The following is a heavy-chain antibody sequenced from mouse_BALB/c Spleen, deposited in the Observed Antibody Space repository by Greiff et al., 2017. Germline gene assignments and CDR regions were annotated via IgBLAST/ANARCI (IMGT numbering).Heavy chain of an antibody. V-gene: IGHV1-54*01. J-gene: IGHJ3*01. CDR1: GYSFTNYL. CDR2: INPGSGGT. D-gene: IGHD2-4*01. CDR3: ARSGDYDAWFAY. Sequence: QVQLLQSGAELVRPGPSVKVSCKASGYSFTNYLIEWVKQRPGQGLEWIGVINPGSGGTNYNEKFKGKATLTADKSSSTNYMQLSSLTSDDSAVFFCARSGDYDAWFAYWGQGTLVTVSA.